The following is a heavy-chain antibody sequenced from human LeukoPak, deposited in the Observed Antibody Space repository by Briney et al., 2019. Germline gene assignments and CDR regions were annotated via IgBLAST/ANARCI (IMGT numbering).Heavy chain of an antibody. V-gene: IGHV3-66*02. D-gene: IGHD3-3*01. CDR2: IYSGGYA. J-gene: IGHJ4*02. CDR3: ARNVGEFWSTYYKGFFAY. CDR1: GFTFSSYW. Sequence: GGSLRLSCAASGFTFSSYWMSWVRQAPGKGLEWVSIIYSGGYAYYADSVRGRFTISRDDSKNTLYLQMNSLRPEDTAVYYCARNVGEFWSTYYKGFFAYWGQGTLVTVSS.